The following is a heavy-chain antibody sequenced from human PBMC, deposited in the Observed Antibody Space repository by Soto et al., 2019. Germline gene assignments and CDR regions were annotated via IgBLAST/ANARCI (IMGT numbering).Heavy chain of an antibody. D-gene: IGHD6-13*01. CDR2: INAGNGNT. CDR3: ARSSGWYVWFDP. Sequence: QVQLVQSGAEEKKPGASVKVSCKASGYTFTSYAMHWVRQAPGQRLEWMGWINAGNGNTKYSQKFQGRVTMTRDTSASTAYMELSSLRSEDTAVYYCARSSGWYVWFDPWGQGTLVTVSS. V-gene: IGHV1-3*05. CDR1: GYTFTSYA. J-gene: IGHJ5*02.